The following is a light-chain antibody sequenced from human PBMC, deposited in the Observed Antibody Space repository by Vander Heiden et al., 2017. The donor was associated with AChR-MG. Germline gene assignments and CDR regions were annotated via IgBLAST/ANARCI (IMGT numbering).Light chain of an antibody. CDR2: GNT. Sequence: QSVLTPPPSVSGAPGQRVTISCTGSSSNIGAGYDVHWYQQFPGTAPKLLIYGNTNRPSGVPDRFSVSTSGTSASLAITGLQAEDEADYYCQSYDSSLSAVVFGGGTKLSVL. J-gene: IGLJ2*01. V-gene: IGLV1-40*01. CDR3: QSYDSSLSAVV. CDR1: SSNIGAGYD.